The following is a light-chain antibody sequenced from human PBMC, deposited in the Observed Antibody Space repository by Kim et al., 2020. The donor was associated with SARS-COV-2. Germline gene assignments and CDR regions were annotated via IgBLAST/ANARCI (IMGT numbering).Light chain of an antibody. CDR3: SSYAGGRTSVV. J-gene: IGLJ2*01. CDR2: EVT. V-gene: IGLV2-14*01. Sequence: QSITISCTGTSSDIGGYNYVSWYQPHPGKAPKLIIYEVTKRPSGISNRFSGAKSGNTASLTISGLRDEDETNYFCSSYAGGRTSVVFGGGTQLTVL. CDR1: SSDIGGYNY.